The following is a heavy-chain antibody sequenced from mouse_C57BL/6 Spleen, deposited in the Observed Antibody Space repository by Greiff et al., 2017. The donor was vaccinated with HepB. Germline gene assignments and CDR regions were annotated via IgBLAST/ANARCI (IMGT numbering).Heavy chain of an antibody. V-gene: IGHV1-59*01. CDR1: GYTFTSYW. CDR2: IDPSDSYT. J-gene: IGHJ2*01. CDR3: ARSETAQATLFDY. D-gene: IGHD3-2*02. Sequence: QVQLQQPGAELVRPGTSVKLSCKASGYTFTSYWMHWVKQRPGQGLEWIGVIDPSDSYTNYNQKFKGKATLTVDTSSSTAYMQLSSLTSEDSAVYYCARSETAQATLFDYWGQGTTLTVSS.